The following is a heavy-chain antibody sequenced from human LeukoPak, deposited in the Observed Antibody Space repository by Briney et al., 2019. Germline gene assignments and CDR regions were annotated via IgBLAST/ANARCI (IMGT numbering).Heavy chain of an antibody. CDR1: SGSISTYY. CDR2: IFHSGST. CDR3: ASSDCRASGCQIFGSEPFDF. V-gene: IGHV4-59*12. J-gene: IGHJ1*01. Sequence: PSETLSLTCTVSSGSISTYYWSWIRQSPGKGLEWMGYIFHSGSTTYNPSLSGRLTISVDTSKNQFSLGLRSVTAADTAVYYCASSDCRASGCQIFGSEPFDFWGPGTLVTVSS. D-gene: IGHD3-3*01.